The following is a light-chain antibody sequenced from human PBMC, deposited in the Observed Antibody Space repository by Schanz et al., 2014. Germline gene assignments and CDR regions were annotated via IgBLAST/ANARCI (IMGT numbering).Light chain of an antibody. CDR2: AAS. CDR3: LQRSNWPWT. Sequence: DIQMTQSPSSLSASVGDRVTITCRASQSISSYLNWYQQKPGKAPKLLIYAASSLQSGVPSRFSGSGSGTDFTLTISSLEPEDFAVYYCLQRSNWPWTFGRGTKVEIK. V-gene: IGKV1-39*01. CDR1: QSISSY. J-gene: IGKJ1*01.